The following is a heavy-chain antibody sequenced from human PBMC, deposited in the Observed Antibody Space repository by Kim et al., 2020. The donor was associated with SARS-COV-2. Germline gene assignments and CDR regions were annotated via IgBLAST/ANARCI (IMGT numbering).Heavy chain of an antibody. V-gene: IGHV3-23*01. J-gene: IGHJ4*02. CDR2: ST. Sequence: STYYADSVKGRFTISRDNSKNTLYLQMNSLRAEDTAVYYCANLHVDVDYWGQGTLVTVSS. D-gene: IGHD5-12*01. CDR3: ANLHVDVDY.